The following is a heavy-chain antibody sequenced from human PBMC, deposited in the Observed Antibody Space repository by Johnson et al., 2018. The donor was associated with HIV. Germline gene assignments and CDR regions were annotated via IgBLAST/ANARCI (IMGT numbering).Heavy chain of an antibody. J-gene: IGHJ3*02. CDR3: ARALSHWGHDAFDI. CDR2: IRYDGSNK. CDR1: VFTFSSYG. V-gene: IGHV3-30*02. D-gene: IGHD7-27*01. Sequence: VQLLESGGGLVQPGGFMRLSCAASVFTFSSYGMHWVRQAPGKGLEWVAFIRYDGSNKYYADSVKGRFTISRDNSKNTLYLQMGSLRVEEKAVYYCARALSHWGHDAFDIWGQGTMVTVSS.